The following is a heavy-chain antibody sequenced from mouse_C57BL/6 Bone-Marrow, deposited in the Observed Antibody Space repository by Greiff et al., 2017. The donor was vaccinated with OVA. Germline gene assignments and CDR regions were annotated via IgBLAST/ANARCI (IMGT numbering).Heavy chain of an antibody. CDR2: IHPNSGST. J-gene: IGHJ2*01. CDR3: ASGWDGGVDY. V-gene: IGHV1-64*01. Sequence: VKLQQPGAELVKPGASVKLSCKASGYTFTSYWMHWVKQRPGQGLEWIGMIHPNSGSTNYNEKFKSKATLTVDKSSSTAYMQLSSLTSEDSAVYYCASGWDGGVDYWGQGTTLTVSS. D-gene: IGHD4-1*01. CDR1: GYTFTSYW.